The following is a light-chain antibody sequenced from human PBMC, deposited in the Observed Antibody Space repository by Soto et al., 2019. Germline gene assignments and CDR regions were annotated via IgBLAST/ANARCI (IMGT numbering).Light chain of an antibody. Sequence: QPVLTQPPSASGTPGQRVTISCSGSSSNIGNFYVYWYQQLPGTAPKLLIYKNNQRPLGVPDRFSGSKSGTSASLAISGLRSEDEADYYCAAWDDSLSGPGVFGGGTQADRP. CDR3: AAWDDSLSGPGV. CDR2: KNN. CDR1: SSNIGNFY. V-gene: IGLV1-47*01. J-gene: IGLJ7*01.